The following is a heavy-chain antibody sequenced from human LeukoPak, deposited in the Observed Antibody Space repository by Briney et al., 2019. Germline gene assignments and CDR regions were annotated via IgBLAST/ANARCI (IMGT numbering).Heavy chain of an antibody. Sequence: ASVKVSCKASGYTFTSYDINWVRQATGQGLEWMGWMNPNSGNTGYAQKFQGRVTITRNTSISTAYMELNSLRSEDTAVYYCARAAHRARRAERHATNWFDPWGQGTLVTVSS. CDR2: MNPNSGNT. CDR1: GYTFTSYD. CDR3: ARAAHRARRAERHATNWFDP. D-gene: IGHD1-26*01. V-gene: IGHV1-8*03. J-gene: IGHJ5*02.